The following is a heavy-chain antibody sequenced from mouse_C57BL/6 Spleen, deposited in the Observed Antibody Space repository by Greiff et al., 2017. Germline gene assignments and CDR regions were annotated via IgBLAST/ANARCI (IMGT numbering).Heavy chain of an antibody. CDR3: ARMWEDAMDY. CDR1: GYTFTSYW. V-gene: IGHV1-64*01. Sequence: QVQLKQPGAELVKPGASVKLSCKASGYTFTSYWMHWVKQRPGQGLEWIGMIHPNSGSTNYNEKFKSKATLTVDKSSSTAYMQLSSLTSEDSAVYYCARMWEDAMDYWGQGTSVTVSS. J-gene: IGHJ4*01. CDR2: IHPNSGST. D-gene: IGHD4-1*01.